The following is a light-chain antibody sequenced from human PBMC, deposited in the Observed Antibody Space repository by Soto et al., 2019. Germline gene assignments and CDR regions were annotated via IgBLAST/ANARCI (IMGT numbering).Light chain of an antibody. J-gene: IGKJ5*01. CDR1: QDIRYY. Sequence: DIQMTHSPSSLSASVVDRVTITCQASQDIRYYLNWFQQKPWKAPKVLIYDASRLETGVPSRFSGSGSGTHFSLAISSLQPEDIATYYCQQYDSLPITFGQGTRLEIK. CDR3: QQYDSLPIT. V-gene: IGKV1-33*01. CDR2: DAS.